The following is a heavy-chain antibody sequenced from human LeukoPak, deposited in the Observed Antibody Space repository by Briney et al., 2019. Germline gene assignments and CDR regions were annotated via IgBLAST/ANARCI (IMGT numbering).Heavy chain of an antibody. CDR3: ARGGSLAVAPHLYYFDY. D-gene: IGHD6-19*01. J-gene: IGHJ4*02. Sequence: ASVKVSCKASGYTFIAYYIHWVRQAPGQGLEWMGLINPSGGSTTYAQNFQGRVTMTRDTSTSAVYMELSSLRSEDTAVYYCARGGSLAVAPHLYYFDYWGQGTLVTVSS. CDR1: GYTFIAYY. V-gene: IGHV1-46*01. CDR2: INPSGGST.